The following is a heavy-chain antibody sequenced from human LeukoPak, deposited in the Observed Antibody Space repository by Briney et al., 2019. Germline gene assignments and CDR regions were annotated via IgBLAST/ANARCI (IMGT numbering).Heavy chain of an antibody. CDR2: ISSSSSYI. CDR3: ARYQGCSYGFPDY. V-gene: IGHV3-21*01. J-gene: IGHJ4*02. CDR1: GFTFSSYS. Sequence: GGSLRLSCAASGFTFSSYSMNWVRQAPGKGLEWVSSISSSSSYIYYADSVKGRFTISRDNAKNSLYLQMNSLRAEDTAVYYCARYQGCSYGFPDYWGQGTLVTVSS. D-gene: IGHD5-18*01.